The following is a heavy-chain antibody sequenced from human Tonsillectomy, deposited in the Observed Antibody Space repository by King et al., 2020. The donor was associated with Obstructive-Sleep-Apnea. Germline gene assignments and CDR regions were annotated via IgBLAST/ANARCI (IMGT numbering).Heavy chain of an antibody. V-gene: IGHV4-4*02. D-gene: IGHD5-24*01. CDR3: ARVTWRPYYYGMDV. J-gene: IGHJ6*02. Sequence: QVQLQESGPGLVKPSGTLSLTCAVSGGSISSTNWWSWVRQPPGKGLEWIGEIYHSGNTNYNPSLKSRVTISVDKSKNQFSLTLRSVTAADTAVYYCARVTWRPYYYGMDVWGQGTTVTVSS. CDR2: IYHSGNT. CDR1: GGSISSTNW.